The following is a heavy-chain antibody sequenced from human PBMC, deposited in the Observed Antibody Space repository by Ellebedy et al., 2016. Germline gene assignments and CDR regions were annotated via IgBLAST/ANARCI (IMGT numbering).Heavy chain of an antibody. CDR3: AHRIGYKFFFDS. CDR1: GLSLGSSEVA. J-gene: IGHJ4*02. CDR2: IYWNDDE. V-gene: IGHV2-5*01. Sequence: SGPTLVKPTQTLTLTCTFSGLSLGSSEVAVGWIRQPPGKGLEWLALIYWNDDERYSPSLKSRLTITKDTSKNQVVLTMTNMDPVDTATYYCAHRIGYKFFFDSWGQGILVIVSS. D-gene: IGHD5-18*01.